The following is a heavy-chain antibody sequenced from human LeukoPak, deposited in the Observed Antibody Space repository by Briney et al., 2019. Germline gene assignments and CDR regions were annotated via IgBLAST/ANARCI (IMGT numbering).Heavy chain of an antibody. V-gene: IGHV1-18*01. CDR2: ISAYNGNT. CDR3: ARDKYYHAFDI. J-gene: IGHJ3*02. Sequence: GASVKVSCKASGGTFSSYAISWVRQAPGQGLEWMGWISAYNGNTNYAQKLQGRVTMTTDTSTSTAYMELRSLRSDDTAVYYCARDKYYHAFDIWGQGTMVTVSS. CDR1: GGTFSSYA. D-gene: IGHD3-10*01.